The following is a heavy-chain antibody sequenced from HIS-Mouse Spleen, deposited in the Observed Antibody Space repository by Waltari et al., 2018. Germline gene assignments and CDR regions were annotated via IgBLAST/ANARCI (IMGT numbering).Heavy chain of an antibody. CDR1: GGSISSSSSY. Sequence: QLQLQASGPGLVKPSETLSLTCTVSGGSISSSSSYWGWIRQPPGKGLEWIGSIYYSGSTYYNPSLKSLVTISVDTSKNQFSLKLSSVTAADTAVYYCAREIPYSSSWYDWYFDLWGRGTLVTVSS. CDR2: IYYSGST. J-gene: IGHJ2*01. D-gene: IGHD6-13*01. CDR3: AREIPYSSSWYDWYFDL. V-gene: IGHV4-39*07.